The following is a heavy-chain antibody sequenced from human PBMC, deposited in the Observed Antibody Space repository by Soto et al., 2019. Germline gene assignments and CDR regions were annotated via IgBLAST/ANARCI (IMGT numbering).Heavy chain of an antibody. Sequence: QVQLVESGGGLVKPGGSLRLSCAASGFTFSDYYMRWIRQAPGKGLEWVSYISGSRSYTNYAASVKGRFTISRDNAKNSLYLQMNSLRAEDTAVYYCVRDPSTGPHYFDYWGQETLVTVSS. CDR3: VRDPSTGPHYFDY. CDR2: ISGSRSYT. J-gene: IGHJ4*02. CDR1: GFTFSDYY. D-gene: IGHD2-8*02. V-gene: IGHV3-11*05.